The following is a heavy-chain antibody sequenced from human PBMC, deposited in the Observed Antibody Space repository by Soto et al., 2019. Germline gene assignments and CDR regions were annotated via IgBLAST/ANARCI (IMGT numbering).Heavy chain of an antibody. CDR3: ARALVLALTSRDPPTNWLDP. CDR1: GGSINSGGYY. CDR2: IFYSGST. Sequence: QVQLQESGPGLVKPSQTLALTCSVSGGSINSGGYYWSWIRQHPGKGLEWIGYIFYSGSTYYNPSLTSRVTISVDTSKNQYPLRLSSVTAADTPVYYCARALVLALTSRDPPTNWLDPWGQGTLVTVSS. V-gene: IGHV4-31*03. J-gene: IGHJ5*02. D-gene: IGHD2-15*01.